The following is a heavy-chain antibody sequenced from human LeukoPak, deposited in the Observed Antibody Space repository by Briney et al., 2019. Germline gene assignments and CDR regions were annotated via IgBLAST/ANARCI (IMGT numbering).Heavy chain of an antibody. J-gene: IGHJ5*02. CDR3: ARGFGNSANWFDP. CDR1: GYTFTGYY. Sequence: ASVKVSCKASGYTFTGYYMHWVRQAPGQGLEWMGRINPNNGGTNYAQKFQGRVTMTRDTSISTASMELSRLTSYDTAVYYCARGFGNSANWFDPWGQGTLVAVSS. V-gene: IGHV1-2*06. D-gene: IGHD4-23*01. CDR2: INPNNGGT.